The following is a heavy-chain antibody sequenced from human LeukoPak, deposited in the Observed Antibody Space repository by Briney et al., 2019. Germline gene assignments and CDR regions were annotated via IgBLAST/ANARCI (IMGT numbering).Heavy chain of an antibody. Sequence: GGALRLSRAASGFTFSNAWMRWVRPAPGKGLEWIGRIKSKTDGGTTDYVAFVKGRLSISRDDSKNTLYLEMNSLKTEDTAVYYCTTDLGYYDISGYRIWGQGTLVAVS. CDR1: GFTFSNAW. V-gene: IGHV3-15*01. CDR3: TTDLGYYDISGYRI. CDR2: IKSKTDGGTT. D-gene: IGHD3-22*01. J-gene: IGHJ3*02.